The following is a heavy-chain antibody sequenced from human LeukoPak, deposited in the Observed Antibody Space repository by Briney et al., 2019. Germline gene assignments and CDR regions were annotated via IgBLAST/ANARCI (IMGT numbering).Heavy chain of an antibody. CDR2: IKQDGTEK. J-gene: IGHJ3*02. Sequence: PGGSLRLSCAASGFTFSSYWMSWVRQAPGKGLEWVANIKQDGTEKYYVNSVKGRFAISRDNAESSLYLQMNSLRAEDTAVYYCAKDPPAWVDRSGAFDIWGQGTMVTVSS. CDR3: AKDPPAWVDRSGAFDI. CDR1: GFTFSSYW. V-gene: IGHV3-7*01. D-gene: IGHD1-1*01.